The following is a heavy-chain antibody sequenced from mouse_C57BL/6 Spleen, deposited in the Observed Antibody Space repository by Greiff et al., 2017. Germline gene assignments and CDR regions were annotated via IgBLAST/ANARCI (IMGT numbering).Heavy chain of an antibody. V-gene: IGHV3-1*01. Sequence: VQLKESGPGMVKPSQSLSLTCTVTGYSITSGYDWHWIRHFPGNKLEWMGYISYSGSTNYNPSFKSRISITHDTSKNHFFLKLNSVTTEDTATYYCARDGNYGFAYWGQGTLVTVSA. CDR1: GYSITSGYD. CDR3: ARDGNYGFAY. J-gene: IGHJ3*01. D-gene: IGHD2-1*01. CDR2: ISYSGST.